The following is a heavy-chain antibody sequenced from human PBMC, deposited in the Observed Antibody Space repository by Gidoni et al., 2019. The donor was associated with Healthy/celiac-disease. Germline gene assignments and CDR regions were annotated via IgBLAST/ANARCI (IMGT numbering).Heavy chain of an antibody. J-gene: IGHJ4*02. CDR1: GGSFSGYY. CDR2: INHSGST. V-gene: IGHV4-34*01. CDR3: ARGLSSYYGSGFDY. Sequence: QVQLQQWGAGLLKPSETLSLTCAVYGGSFSGYYWSWIRQPPGKGLEWIGEINHSGSTNYNPSLKSRVTISVDTSKNQFSLKLSSVTAADTAVYYCARGLSSYYGSGFDYWGQGTLVTVSS. D-gene: IGHD3-10*01.